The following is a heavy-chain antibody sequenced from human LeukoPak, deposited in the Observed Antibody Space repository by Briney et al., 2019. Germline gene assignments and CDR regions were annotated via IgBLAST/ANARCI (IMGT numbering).Heavy chain of an antibody. CDR1: GFSFTNYW. CDR2: ISGSGGST. V-gene: IGHV3-23*01. J-gene: IGHJ5*02. D-gene: IGHD1-7*01. Sequence: PGGSLRLSCAASGFSFTNYWMSWVRQAPGKGLEWVSGISGSGGSTYYADSVKGRFTISRDNSKNTLYLQMHSLRAEDTAVYYCAKDEGLTGTTQFDPWGQGTLVTVSS. CDR3: AKDEGLTGTTQFDP.